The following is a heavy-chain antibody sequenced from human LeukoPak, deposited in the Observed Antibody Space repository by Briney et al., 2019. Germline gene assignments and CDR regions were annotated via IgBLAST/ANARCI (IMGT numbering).Heavy chain of an antibody. D-gene: IGHD3-10*01. J-gene: IGHJ4*02. Sequence: PSETLSLTCTVSGGSISSDAYYWGWIRQPPGKGLEWIGTIYYTGSTYYNPSLKSRVTISVDTSKNQFSLKLSSVTAADTAVYYCARYGSGSYSFDYWGQGTLVTVSS. V-gene: IGHV4-39*07. CDR2: IYYTGST. CDR1: GGSISSDAYY. CDR3: ARYGSGSYSFDY.